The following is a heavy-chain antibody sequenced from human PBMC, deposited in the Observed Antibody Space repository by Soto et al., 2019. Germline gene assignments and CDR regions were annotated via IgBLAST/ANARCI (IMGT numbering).Heavy chain of an antibody. Sequence: SVKVSCKFSGVTFSSYAISWVRQAPGQGLEWMGGIVPIIGTANYAQKFQGRVTITADESTSTAYMELSSLRSEDTAVYYCARDPGGDYSNHPAYYYYGMDVWGQGTTVTVSS. D-gene: IGHD4-4*01. CDR2: IVPIIGTA. V-gene: IGHV1-69*13. J-gene: IGHJ6*02. CDR1: GVTFSSYA. CDR3: ARDPGGDYSNHPAYYYYGMDV.